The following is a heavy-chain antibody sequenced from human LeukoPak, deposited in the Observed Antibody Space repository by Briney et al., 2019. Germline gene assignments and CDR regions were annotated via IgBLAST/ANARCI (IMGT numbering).Heavy chain of an antibody. CDR3: ARDRYSSGARLFDY. CDR1: GFTVSSSY. J-gene: IGHJ4*02. D-gene: IGHD6-19*01. CDR2: IDRGGST. V-gene: IGHV3-66*01. Sequence: GGSLRLSCAASGFTVSSSYMSWVRQAPGKGLEWMSFIDRGGSTYYAASVKGRFTISRDNSKNTLYLQMNSLRAEDTAVYYCARDRYSSGARLFDYWGQGTLVTVSS.